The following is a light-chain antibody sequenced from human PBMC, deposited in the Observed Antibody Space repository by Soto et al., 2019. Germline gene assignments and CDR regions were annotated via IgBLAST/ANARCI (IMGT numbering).Light chain of an antibody. J-gene: IGKJ2*01. CDR3: QQYDDVPYS. Sequence: DIQMTQSPSSLSASVGDRVAITCQASQDISSFLNWYQHKPGRAPKLLIYDASSLVTGVPSRFSGNGSGTDVNLTISSLQPEDIATYSCQQYDDVPYSFGQGTKLDIK. CDR2: DAS. V-gene: IGKV1-33*01. CDR1: QDISSF.